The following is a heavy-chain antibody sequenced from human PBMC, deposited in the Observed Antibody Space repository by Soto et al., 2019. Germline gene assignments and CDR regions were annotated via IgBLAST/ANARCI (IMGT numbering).Heavy chain of an antibody. CDR1: GYRFTSYG. CDR3: AREGPEYCGGDCSDAFDI. J-gene: IGHJ3*02. V-gene: IGHV1-18*01. D-gene: IGHD2-21*02. CDR2: ISAYNGNT. Sequence: ASVKVSCKASGYRFTSYGSCWVHQAPGQGLEWMRWISAYNGNTNYAQKLQGRVTMTTDTSTSTAYMELRSPRSDDTAVYYCAREGPEYCGGDCSDAFDIWGKGTMVTVSS.